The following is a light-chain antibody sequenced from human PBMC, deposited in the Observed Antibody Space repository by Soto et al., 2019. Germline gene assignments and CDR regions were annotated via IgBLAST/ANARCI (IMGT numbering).Light chain of an antibody. CDR3: QQRSNWPPWT. CDR1: QSVSSY. J-gene: IGKJ1*01. CDR2: EAS. Sequence: EIVLTQSPATLSLSPGERATLSCRASQSVSSYLAWYQQKPGQAPRLLIYEASNRATGIPARFSGSGSGTDFTLTSSSLEPEDFAVYYCQQRSNWPPWTFGQGTKVEIK. V-gene: IGKV3-11*01.